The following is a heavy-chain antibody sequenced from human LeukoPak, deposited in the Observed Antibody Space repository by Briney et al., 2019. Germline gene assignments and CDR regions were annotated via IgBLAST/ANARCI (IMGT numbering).Heavy chain of an antibody. CDR1: GFTFSSYS. J-gene: IGHJ4*02. CDR2: ISSSSSYI. V-gene: IGHV3-21*01. D-gene: IGHD2-2*01. Sequence: GGSLRLSCAASGFTFSSYSMNWVRQAPGKGLEWVSSISSSSSYIYYADSVKGRFTISRDNAKNSLYLQMNSLRAEDTAVYYCASDIGYCSSTSCYGGYWGQGTLVTVSS. CDR3: ASDIGYCSSTSCYGGY.